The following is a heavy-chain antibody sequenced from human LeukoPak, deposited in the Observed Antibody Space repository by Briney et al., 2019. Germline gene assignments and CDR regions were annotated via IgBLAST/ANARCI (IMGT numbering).Heavy chain of an antibody. CDR3: ARETAYAFDI. V-gene: IGHV3-11*01. D-gene: IGHD2-21*01. CDR1: GFTFSDYY. CDR2: ISSSGSNR. J-gene: IGHJ3*02. Sequence: PGGSLRLSCAASGFTFSDYYMTWIRQAPGKGLEWVSYISSSGSNRYYADSVKGRFTISRDNAKNSPYLQMNSLRAEDTAVYYCARETAYAFDIWGQGTMVTVSS.